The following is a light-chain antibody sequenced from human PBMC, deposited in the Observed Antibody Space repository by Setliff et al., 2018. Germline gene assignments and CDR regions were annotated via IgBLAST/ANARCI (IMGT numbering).Light chain of an antibody. Sequence: QSALTQPPSASGTPGQRVTISCSGTSSNIGSISVNWYQHLPGTAPKLLIYGNSQRPSGVPDRFSGSKSCTSASLAITGLQSEDEADYYCASWDVSLKGHVFGTGTKVTVL. CDR3: ASWDVSLKGHV. CDR2: GNS. CDR1: SSNIGSIS. V-gene: IGLV1-44*01. J-gene: IGLJ1*01.